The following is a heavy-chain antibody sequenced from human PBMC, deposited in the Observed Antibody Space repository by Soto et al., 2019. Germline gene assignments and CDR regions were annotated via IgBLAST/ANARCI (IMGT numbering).Heavy chain of an antibody. CDR3: DRTVAEVATIWGGIDY. J-gene: IGHJ4*02. CDR1: GYTFTSYY. CDR2: INPSGGST. D-gene: IGHD5-12*01. V-gene: IGHV1-46*03. Sequence: ASVTVSCKASGYTFTSYYMHWVRQAPGQGLEWMGIINPSGGSTSYAQKFQGRVTMTRDTSTSTVYMELSSLRSEDTAVYYCDRTVAEVATIWGGIDYWGQGTLVTVSS.